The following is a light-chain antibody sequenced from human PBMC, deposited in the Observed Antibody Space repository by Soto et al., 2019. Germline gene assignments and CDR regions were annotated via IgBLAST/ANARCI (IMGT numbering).Light chain of an antibody. J-gene: IGKJ1*01. Sequence: DIQMTQSPSSLSASVGDRVTITCRASQTASNYVNWYQQKPGKAPTLLISATSTLQSGVPSRFRGSGSGTDFTLTITSLQPEDFATYYCQLTYTTPRTFGQGTKVAIK. CDR2: ATS. V-gene: IGKV1-39*01. CDR1: QTASNY. CDR3: QLTYTTPRT.